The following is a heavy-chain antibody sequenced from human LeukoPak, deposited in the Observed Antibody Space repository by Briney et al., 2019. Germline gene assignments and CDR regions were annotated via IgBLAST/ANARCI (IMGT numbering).Heavy chain of an antibody. V-gene: IGHV5-51*01. D-gene: IGHD2-15*01. Sequence: GESLKISCKGSGYSFTSYWIGWVRQMPGKGLEWMGTIYPGDSDTRYSPSFQGQVTISADKSISTAYLQWSSLKASDTAMYYCARSSGYCSGGSCYRPGYFGLWGRGTLVTVSS. J-gene: IGHJ2*01. CDR3: ARSSGYCSGGSCYRPGYFGL. CDR1: GYSFTSYW. CDR2: IYPGDSDT.